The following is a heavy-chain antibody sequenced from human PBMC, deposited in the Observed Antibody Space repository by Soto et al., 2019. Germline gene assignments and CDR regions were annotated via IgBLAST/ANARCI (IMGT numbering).Heavy chain of an antibody. V-gene: IGHV3-72*01. CDR3: ARSKDGSDDY. Sequence: GGSLRLSCAAAGFSFSGHYMDWVRQAPGKGLEWVGRIRTKGARYTTEYAASVKGRFTISRDDSKNSLYLQMNSLKPEDTALYYCARSKDGSDDYWGQGTLVTVSS. CDR2: IRTKGARYTT. J-gene: IGHJ4*02. CDR1: GFSFSGHY. D-gene: IGHD5-12*01.